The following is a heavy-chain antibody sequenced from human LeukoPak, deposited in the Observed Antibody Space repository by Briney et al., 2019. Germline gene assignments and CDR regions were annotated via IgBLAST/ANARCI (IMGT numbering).Heavy chain of an antibody. CDR3: ASSSSWYRYFDY. J-gene: IGHJ4*02. D-gene: IGHD6-13*01. V-gene: IGHV3-48*01. Sequence: GGSLRLSCAASGFTFGPYGMNWIRQAPGKGLEWISYISRSASIIHYADSVKGRFTISRDDAKNSLYLQMNSLRAEDTAVYYCASSSSWYRYFDYWAREPWSPSPQ. CDR2: ISRSASII. CDR1: GFTFGPYG.